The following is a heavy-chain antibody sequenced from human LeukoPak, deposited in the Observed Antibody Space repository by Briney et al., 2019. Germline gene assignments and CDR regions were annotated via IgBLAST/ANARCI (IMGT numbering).Heavy chain of an antibody. D-gene: IGHD2-15*01. CDR2: IIPILGIA. V-gene: IGHV1-69*04. CDR1: GGTFSSYA. Sequence: SVKVSCKASGGTFSSYAISWVRQAPGQGLEWMGRIIPILGIANYAQKFQGRVTITANKSTSTAYMELSSLRSEDTAVYYCARGGIVVVAAVSFDYWGQGTLVTVSS. CDR3: ARGGIVVVAAVSFDY. J-gene: IGHJ4*02.